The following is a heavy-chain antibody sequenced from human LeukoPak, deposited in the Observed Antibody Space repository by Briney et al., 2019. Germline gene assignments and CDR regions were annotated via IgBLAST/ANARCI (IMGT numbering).Heavy chain of an antibody. V-gene: IGHV3-11*04. Sequence: GGSLRLSCAASGFIFNDYFMGWIRQTPGRGLEWVSYITNNGRKTYYADSMKGRFTISRDNAKNSLYLQMNSLRAEDTALYYCARAGMDSRGYYQGFDYWGQGTLVTVSS. CDR3: ARAGMDSRGYYQGFDY. J-gene: IGHJ4*02. CDR1: GFIFNDYF. CDR2: ITNNGRKT. D-gene: IGHD3-22*01.